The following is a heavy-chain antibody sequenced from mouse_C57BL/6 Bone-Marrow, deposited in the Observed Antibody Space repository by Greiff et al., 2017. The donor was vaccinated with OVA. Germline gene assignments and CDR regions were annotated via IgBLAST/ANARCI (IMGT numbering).Heavy chain of an antibody. CDR3: ARGAAQASDD. Sequence: QVQLQQPGAELVKPGASVKLSCKASGYTFTSYWLQWVKQRPGQGLEWIGEIDPSDSYTNYNQKFKGKATLTVDTSSSTAYMQLSSLTSEDSAVYYCARGAAQASDDWGQGTTLTVSS. CDR2: IDPSDSYT. J-gene: IGHJ2*01. D-gene: IGHD3-2*02. V-gene: IGHV1-50*01. CDR1: GYTFTSYW.